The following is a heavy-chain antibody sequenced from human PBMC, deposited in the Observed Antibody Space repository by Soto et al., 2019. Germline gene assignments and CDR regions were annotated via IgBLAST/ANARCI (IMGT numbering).Heavy chain of an antibody. J-gene: IGHJ6*02. D-gene: IGHD1-1*01. Sequence: SVKVSCKASGGTFSSYAISWVRHAPGQGLEWMGGIIPIFGTANYAQKFQGRVTITADESTSTAYMELSSLRSEDTAVYYCAREWRTPDAPLEYYYYYYGMDFWGQGTTVTVSS. CDR1: GGTFSSYA. V-gene: IGHV1-69*13. CDR2: IIPIFGTA. CDR3: AREWRTPDAPLEYYYYYYGMDF.